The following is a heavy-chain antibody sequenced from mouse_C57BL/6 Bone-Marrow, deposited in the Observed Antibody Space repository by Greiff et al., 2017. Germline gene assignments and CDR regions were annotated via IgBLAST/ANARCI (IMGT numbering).Heavy chain of an antibody. J-gene: IGHJ3*01. CDR1: GFNIKDDY. Sequence: EVQLQQSGAELVRPGASVKLSCTASGFNIKDDYMHWVKQRPEQGLEWIGWIDPENGDTEYASKFQGKATITADTSSNTAYLQLSSLPSEDTAVYYCARIYYVFADWGQGTLVTVSA. CDR2: IDPENGDT. CDR3: ARIYYVFAD. V-gene: IGHV14-4*01. D-gene: IGHD1-1*01.